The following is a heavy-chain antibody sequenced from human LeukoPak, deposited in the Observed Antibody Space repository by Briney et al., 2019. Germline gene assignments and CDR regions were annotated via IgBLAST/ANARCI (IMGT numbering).Heavy chain of an antibody. CDR1: GYTFTSYG. CDR3: ARGADRTYYYDSSGLGAFDI. V-gene: IGHV1-18*01. J-gene: IGHJ3*02. Sequence: SVKVSCKASGYTFTSYGISWVRPAPGQGLEGMGWISAYKGNTNYAQKLQGRVTMTTDTSTSTAYMELRSLRSDDTAVYYCARGADRTYYYDSSGLGAFDIWGQGTMVTVSS. CDR2: ISAYKGNT. D-gene: IGHD3-22*01.